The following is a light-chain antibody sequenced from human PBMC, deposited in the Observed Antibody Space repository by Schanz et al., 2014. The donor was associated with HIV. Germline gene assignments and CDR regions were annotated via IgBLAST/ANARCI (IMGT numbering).Light chain of an antibody. V-gene: IGKV3-15*01. J-gene: IGKJ1*01. CDR2: GAS. Sequence: EIVLTQSPGTLSLSPGERATLSCRASQSISNYLAWYQQKPGQAPRLLIYGASTRATGIPARFSGSGSGTEFTLTISSLQSEDFAVYYCQQYDTWPPWTFGQGTKVEIK. CDR3: QQYDTWPPWT. CDR1: QSISNY.